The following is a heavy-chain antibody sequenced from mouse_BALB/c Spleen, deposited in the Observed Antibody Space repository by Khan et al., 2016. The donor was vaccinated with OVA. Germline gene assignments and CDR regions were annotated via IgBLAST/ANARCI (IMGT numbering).Heavy chain of an antibody. J-gene: IGHJ4*01. CDR1: GYSITSDYA. CDR2: ISSRGSN. D-gene: IGHD2-3*01. V-gene: IGHV3-2*02. CDR3: ARDGSRYNYAMDY. Sequence: EVQLQESGPGLVKPSQSLSLTCTVTGYSITSDYAWNWIRQFPGNKLEWMGYISSRGSNNYKRALKSRISITRDTSKNQFFLQLNSVTTEDTATYYCARDGSRYNYAMDYWGQGTSVTVSS.